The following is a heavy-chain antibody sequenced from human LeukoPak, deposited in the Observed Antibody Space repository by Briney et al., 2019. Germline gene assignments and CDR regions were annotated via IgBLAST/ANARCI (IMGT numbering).Heavy chain of an antibody. CDR1: GFTFCEAW. CDR2: INNDGSFT. V-gene: IGHV3-74*01. D-gene: IGHD3-10*01. J-gene: IGHJ1*01. CDR3: ARVSGPGMNEYFYL. Sequence: GGSLRLSCAASGFTFCEAWMPWVLQAPGKGLLCVSSINNDGSFTKYADSVKGRFTISRDNAKNTLSLQMNSLRAEDTAVYYCARVSGPGMNEYFYLWGQGTLVTVSS.